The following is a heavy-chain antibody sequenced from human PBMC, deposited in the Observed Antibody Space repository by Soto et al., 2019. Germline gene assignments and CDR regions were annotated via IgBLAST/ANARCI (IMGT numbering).Heavy chain of an antibody. V-gene: IGHV5-51*01. J-gene: IGHJ6*02. D-gene: IGHD6-13*01. CDR1: RYSFTSYS. CDR3: ARTAAAGKYYYGMDV. CDR2: IYTGDSDT. Sequence: GESLKISCKGSRYSFTSYSIGWVRQMPGKGLEWMGIIYTGDSDTRYSPSFQGQVTISADKSISTAYLQWSSLRASDTAMYYCARTAAAGKYYYGMDVWGQGTTVTVSS.